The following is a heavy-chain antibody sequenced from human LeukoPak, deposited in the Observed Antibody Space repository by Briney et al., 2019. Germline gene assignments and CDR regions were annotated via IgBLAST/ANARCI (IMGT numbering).Heavy chain of an antibody. V-gene: IGHV3-49*04. D-gene: IGHD3-22*01. J-gene: IGHJ4*02. CDR1: GFTFGDYT. CDR2: IRSKAYGGTT. CDR3: ISQYYDSSGYPIAYYFDY. Sequence: QSGGSLRLSCTASGFTFGDYTMSWVRQAPGGGLEWVGFIRSKAYGGTTEYAASVKGRFTIARDDSKSIAYLQMNSLKTEDTAVYYCISQYYDSSGYPIAYYFDYWGQGTLVTVSS.